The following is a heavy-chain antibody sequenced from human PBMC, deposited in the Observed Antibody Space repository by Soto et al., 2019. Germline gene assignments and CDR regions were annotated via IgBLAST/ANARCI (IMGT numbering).Heavy chain of an antibody. Sequence: QVQLVQSGAEVKKPGSSVKVSCKASGGTFSSYAISWVRQAPGQGLEWMGGFIPIFGTANYAQKSQGRVTITADKSTSPAYMELSSLRSEDTAVYSCARGAQLELPLGFLYWFDPWGQGTLVTVSS. CDR3: ARGAQLELPLGFLYWFDP. J-gene: IGHJ5*02. CDR2: FIPIFGTA. D-gene: IGHD1-7*01. CDR1: GGTFSSYA. V-gene: IGHV1-69*06.